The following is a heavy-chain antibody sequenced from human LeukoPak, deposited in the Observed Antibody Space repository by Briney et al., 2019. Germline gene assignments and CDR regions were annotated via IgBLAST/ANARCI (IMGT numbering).Heavy chain of an antibody. D-gene: IGHD1-1*01. CDR2: SATTKPNSCTT. J-gene: IGHJ4*02. Sequence: GGSLRLSFVGAGFSITDHHMDWVGPAQGRGRDGIGRSATTKPNSCTTQYAASVRGRFTISRDDSQNSLYLHLNSLKTEDTAVYYCVRVVTTGSGWYHFDNWGLGTLVTVSS. V-gene: IGHV3-72*01. CDR3: VRVVTTGSGWYHFDN. CDR1: GFSITDHH.